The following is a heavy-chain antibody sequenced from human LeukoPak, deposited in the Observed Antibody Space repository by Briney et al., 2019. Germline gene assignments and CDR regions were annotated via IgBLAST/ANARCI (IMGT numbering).Heavy chain of an antibody. J-gene: IGHJ6*03. CDR2: IYTSGST. CDR1: GGSISSGSYY. CDR3: ARTTYSSSSGGYYYYYMDV. D-gene: IGHD6-6*01. Sequence: SETLSLTCTDSGGSISSGSYYWSWIRQPAGKGLEWIGRIYTSGSTNYNPSLKSRVTISVDTSKNQFSLKLSSVTAADTAVYYCARTTYSSSSGGYYYYYMDVWGKGTTVTVSS. V-gene: IGHV4-61*02.